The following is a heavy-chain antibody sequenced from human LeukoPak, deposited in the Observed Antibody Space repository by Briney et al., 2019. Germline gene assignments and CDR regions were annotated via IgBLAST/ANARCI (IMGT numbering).Heavy chain of an antibody. J-gene: IGHJ4*02. CDR1: GFSLTTSGVA. Sequence: SGPTLVNPTQTLTLTCTFSGFSLTTSGVAVGWIRQPPGKALEWLALIYWDDDKRYSPSLKSRLTITKDTSKNQVVLTMTNMDPVDTATYYCAKGTTVTAASDYWGQGTLDTVSS. D-gene: IGHD4-17*01. CDR2: IYWDDDK. CDR3: AKGTTVTAASDY. V-gene: IGHV2-5*02.